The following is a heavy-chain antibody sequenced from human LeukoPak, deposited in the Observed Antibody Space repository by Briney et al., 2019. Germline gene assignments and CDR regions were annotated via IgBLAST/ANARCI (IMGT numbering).Heavy chain of an antibody. CDR3: AGAGIAVAGNAEYFQH. D-gene: IGHD6-19*01. CDR2: IDPSDSYT. CDR1: GYSFTSYW. Sequence: GESLQISCKGSGYSFTSYWISWVRQLPGKGLEWMGRIDPSDSYTNYSPSFQGHVTISADKSISTAYLQWSSLKASDTAKYYCAGAGIAVAGNAEYFQHWGQGTLVTVSS. V-gene: IGHV5-10-1*01. J-gene: IGHJ1*01.